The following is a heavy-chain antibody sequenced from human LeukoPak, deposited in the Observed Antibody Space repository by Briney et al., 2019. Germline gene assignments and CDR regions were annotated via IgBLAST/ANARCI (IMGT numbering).Heavy chain of an antibody. V-gene: IGHV1-18*01. CDR2: ISAYNGNT. CDR1: GYTLTSYG. D-gene: IGHD2-2*03. Sequence: ASVKVSCKASGYTLTSYGISWVRQAPGQGLEWMGWISAYNGNTNYAQKLQGRVTMTTDTSTSTAYMELRSLRSDDTAVYYCARDSVDIVVVPAAIENWFDPWGQGTLVTVSS. J-gene: IGHJ5*02. CDR3: ARDSVDIVVVPAAIENWFDP.